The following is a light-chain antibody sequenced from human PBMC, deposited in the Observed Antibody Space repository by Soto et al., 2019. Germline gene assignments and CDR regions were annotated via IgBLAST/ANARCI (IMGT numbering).Light chain of an antibody. CDR1: QSVSSY. Sequence: EIVLTQSPGTLSLSPWERATLSCRASQSVSSYLAWYQQKPGQAPRLLIYDVSNRATGIPARFSGSGSGTDFTLTISSLQAEDVAVYYCQQYYSTPLTFGGGTKVDIK. CDR2: DVS. J-gene: IGKJ4*01. CDR3: QQYYSTPLT. V-gene: IGKV3-11*01.